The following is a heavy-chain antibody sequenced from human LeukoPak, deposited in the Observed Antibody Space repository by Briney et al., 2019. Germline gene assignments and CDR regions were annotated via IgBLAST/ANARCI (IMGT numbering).Heavy chain of an antibody. CDR2: IIPIFGTA. CDR3: ARDPWGYYYGSGSYKFWFDP. Sequence: SVKVSCKASGGTFSSYAISWVRQAPGQGLEWMGGIIPIFGTANYAQKFQGRVTITADESTSTAYMELSRLRSDDTAVYYCARDPWGYYYGSGSYKFWFDPWGQGTLVTVSS. J-gene: IGHJ5*02. CDR1: GGTFSSYA. V-gene: IGHV1-69*13. D-gene: IGHD3-10*01.